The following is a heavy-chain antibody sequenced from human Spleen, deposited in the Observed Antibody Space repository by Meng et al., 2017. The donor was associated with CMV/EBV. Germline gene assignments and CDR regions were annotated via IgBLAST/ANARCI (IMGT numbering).Heavy chain of an antibody. Sequence: QGQRVQSGAEVKKPGASVKVSCKASGGTFSSYAISWVRQAPGQGLEWMGGIIPIFGTANYAQKFQGRVTITADESTSTAYMELSSLRSEDTAVYYCARDSQLELQAGPFDYWGQGTLVTVSS. CDR1: GGTFSSYA. CDR3: ARDSQLELQAGPFDY. V-gene: IGHV1-69*12. D-gene: IGHD1-7*01. J-gene: IGHJ4*02. CDR2: IIPIFGTA.